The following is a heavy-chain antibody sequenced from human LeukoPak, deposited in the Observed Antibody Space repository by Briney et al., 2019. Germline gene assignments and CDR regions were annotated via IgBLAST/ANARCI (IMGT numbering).Heavy chain of an antibody. V-gene: IGHV1-69*04. J-gene: IGHJ4*02. CDR1: GYTFTSYG. D-gene: IGHD3-10*02. Sequence: SVKVSCKASGYTFTSYGISWVRQAPGQGLEWMGRIIPILGIANYAQKFQGRVTITADKSTSTAYMELSSLRSEDTAVYYCARDVPGGSDYWGQGTLVTVSS. CDR2: IIPILGIA. CDR3: ARDVPGGSDY.